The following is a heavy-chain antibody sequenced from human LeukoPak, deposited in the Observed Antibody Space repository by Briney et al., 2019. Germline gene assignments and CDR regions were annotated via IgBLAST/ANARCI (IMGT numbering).Heavy chain of an antibody. J-gene: IGHJ4*02. D-gene: IGHD6-19*01. CDR3: ARVRGTYSSGFFFDY. CDR1: GFSFEDYA. Sequence: PGGPLRLSCAGSGFSFEDYAMHWVRQAPGKGLEWLSIISWNSGYIGYADAVKGRFTISKDNAKNSLYLQMNSLRAEDTAFYYCARVRGTYSSGFFFDYWGPGALVTVSS. CDR2: ISWNSGYI. V-gene: IGHV3-9*01.